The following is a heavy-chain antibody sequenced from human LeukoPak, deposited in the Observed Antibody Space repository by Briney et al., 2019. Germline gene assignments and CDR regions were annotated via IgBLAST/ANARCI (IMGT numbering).Heavy chain of an antibody. V-gene: IGHV3-48*03. CDR2: ISSSGSTI. CDR3: ASLTSSSWYNYCYYAMDV. Sequence: QPGGSLRLSCAASGFTFSSYEMNWVRQAPGKGLEWVSYISSSGSTIYYADSVKGRFTISRDNAKNSLYLQMNSLRAEDTAVYYCASLTSSSWYNYCYYAMDVWGKGTTVTVSS. CDR1: GFTFSSYE. D-gene: IGHD6-13*01. J-gene: IGHJ6*04.